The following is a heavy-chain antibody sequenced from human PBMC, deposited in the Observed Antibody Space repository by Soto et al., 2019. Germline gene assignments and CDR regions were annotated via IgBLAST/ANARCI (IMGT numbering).Heavy chain of an antibody. CDR1: GGTFSSYA. CDR2: IIPIFGTA. J-gene: IGHJ6*02. D-gene: IGHD5-18*01. CDR3: ARDRIQLWTNYYYYGMDV. V-gene: IGHV1-69*13. Sequence: SVKVSCKASGGTFSSYAISWVRQAPGQGLEWMGGIIPIFGTANYAQKFQGRVTITADESTSTAYMELSSLRSEDTAVYYCARDRIQLWTNYYYYGMDVWGQGTTVPVSS.